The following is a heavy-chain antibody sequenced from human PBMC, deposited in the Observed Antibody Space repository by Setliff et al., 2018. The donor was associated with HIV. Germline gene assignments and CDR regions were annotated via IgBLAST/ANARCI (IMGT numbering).Heavy chain of an antibody. V-gene: IGHV1-69*05. J-gene: IGHJ3*02. CDR3: ASFSSGWYWGAFDI. D-gene: IGHD6-19*01. CDR2: IIPIFGTA. CDR1: GGTFSSYA. Sequence: GASVKVSCKASGGTFSSYAISWVRQAPGQGLEWMGGIIPIFGTANYAQKFQGRVTITTDESTSTAYMELSSLRSEDTAVYYCASFSSGWYWGAFDIWGQGTMVTV.